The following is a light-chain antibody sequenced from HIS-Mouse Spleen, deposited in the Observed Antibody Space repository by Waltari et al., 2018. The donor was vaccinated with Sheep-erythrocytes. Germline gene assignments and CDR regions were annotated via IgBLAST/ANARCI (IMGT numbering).Light chain of an antibody. CDR2: GAS. V-gene: IGKV3-15*01. J-gene: IGKJ2*02. Sequence: EIVMTQSPATLSVSPGERATLSCRASQSVSSNLAWYQQKPGQAPRPLIYGASTRATGFPARFSVSVSGTEFTLTISSMQSEDFAVYYCQQYNNWPPGTFGQGTKLEIK. CDR3: QQYNNWPPGT. CDR1: QSVSSN.